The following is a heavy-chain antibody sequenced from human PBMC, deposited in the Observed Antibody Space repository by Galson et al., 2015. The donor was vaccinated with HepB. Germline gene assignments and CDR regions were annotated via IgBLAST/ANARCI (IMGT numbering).Heavy chain of an antibody. CDR3: ARVGGGYGTFEYYFDS. CDR1: GFTFSNYG. J-gene: IGHJ4*02. V-gene: IGHV3-33*01. D-gene: IGHD5-18*01. Sequence: SLRLSCAASGFTFSNYGMHWPRQAPGKGLEWVAVIWYGGSNKDYVDSVKGRFTISRDNSKNTLYLQMNSLRAEDTAVYYCARVGGGYGTFEYYFDSWGQGTRVTVSS. CDR2: IWYGGSNK.